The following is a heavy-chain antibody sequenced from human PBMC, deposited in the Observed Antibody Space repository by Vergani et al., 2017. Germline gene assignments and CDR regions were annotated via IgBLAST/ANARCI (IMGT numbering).Heavy chain of an antibody. D-gene: IGHD6-19*01. J-gene: IGHJ1*01. CDR3: ARAGIAVAGPPRH. V-gene: IGHV3-21*01. CDR2: ISSSSSYI. Sequence: EVQLVESGGGLVKPGGSLRLSCAASGFTFSSYSMNWVRQAPGKGLEWVSSISSSSSYIYYADSVKGRFTISRDNAKNSLYLQMNSRRAEDTAVYYCARAGIAVAGPPRHWGQGTLVTVSS. CDR1: GFTFSSYS.